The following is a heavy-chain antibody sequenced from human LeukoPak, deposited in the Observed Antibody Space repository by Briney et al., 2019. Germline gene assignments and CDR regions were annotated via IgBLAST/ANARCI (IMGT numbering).Heavy chain of an antibody. D-gene: IGHD5-12*01. J-gene: IGHJ4*02. CDR3: ARGWSGYDLGSDY. V-gene: IGHV4-34*01. CDR1: GGSFSGYY. CDR2: INHGGST. Sequence: SETLSLTCGVYGGSFSGYYWSWIRQPPGKGLEWIGEINHGGSTNYNPSLKSRVTISVDTSKNQFSLKLSSVTAADTAVYYCARGWSGYDLGSDYWGQGTLVTVSS.